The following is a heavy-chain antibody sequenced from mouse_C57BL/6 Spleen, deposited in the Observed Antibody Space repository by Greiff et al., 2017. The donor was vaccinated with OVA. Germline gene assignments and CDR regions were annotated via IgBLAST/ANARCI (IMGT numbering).Heavy chain of an antibody. Sequence: EVQLQQPGPELVKPGASVKISCKASGYSFTGYYMNWVKQSPEKSLEWIGEINPSTGGTTYNQKFKAKATLTVDKSSSTAYMQLKSLTSEDSAVYYCARDRDYYGSSYDDWGQGTTLTVSS. CDR2: INPSTGGT. V-gene: IGHV1-42*01. D-gene: IGHD1-1*01. CDR3: ARDRDYYGSSYDD. J-gene: IGHJ2*01. CDR1: GYSFTGYY.